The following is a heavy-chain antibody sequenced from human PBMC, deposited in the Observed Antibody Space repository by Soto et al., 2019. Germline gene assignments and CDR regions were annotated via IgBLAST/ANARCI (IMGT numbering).Heavy chain of an antibody. CDR1: GFPFTYYA. CDR2: ISGSGGSA. CDR3: AKEDYYDTSGSHPHYSYYGMDV. Sequence: GSLRLSCTVSGFPFTYYAMTWVRQAPGKGLEWVSTISGSGGSAYYADSVMGRFTISRDNSKNTLYLQLNSLRAEDTAVYYCAKEDYYDTSGSHPHYSYYGMDVWGQGTTVTVSS. V-gene: IGHV3-23*01. D-gene: IGHD3-22*01. J-gene: IGHJ6*02.